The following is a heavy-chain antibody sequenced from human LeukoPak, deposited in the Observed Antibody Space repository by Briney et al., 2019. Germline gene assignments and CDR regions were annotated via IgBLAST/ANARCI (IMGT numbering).Heavy chain of an antibody. CDR1: GGSISSSSYY. D-gene: IGHD3-3*01. CDR2: IYYSGST. Sequence: SETLSLTCTVSGGSISSSSYYWGWIRQPPGKGLEWIGSIYYSGSTYYNPSLKSRVTISVDTSKNQFSLKLSSVTAADTAVYYCARGGPYYDFWSATLGGFDYWGQGTLVTVSS. CDR3: ARGGPYYDFWSATLGGFDY. J-gene: IGHJ4*02. V-gene: IGHV4-39*01.